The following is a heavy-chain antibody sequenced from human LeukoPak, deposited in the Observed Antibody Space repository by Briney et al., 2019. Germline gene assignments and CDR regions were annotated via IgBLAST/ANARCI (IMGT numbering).Heavy chain of an antibody. V-gene: IGHV3-21*01. CDR1: GFSLRDYS. D-gene: IGHD3-3*01. J-gene: IGHJ4*02. Sequence: SGGSLRLSCAASGFSLRDYSMDWVRQAPGKGLEWVSSISSSSRYTFYVDSVKGRFTISRDNAKNSLYLQMNSLRVEDTAVYYCARDEARGYDFRPQDHWGQVSLVSVSS. CDR2: ISSSSRYT. CDR3: ARDEARGYDFRPQDH.